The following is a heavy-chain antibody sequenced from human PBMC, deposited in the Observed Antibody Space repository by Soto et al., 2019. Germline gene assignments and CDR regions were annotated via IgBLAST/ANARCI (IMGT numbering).Heavy chain of an antibody. CDR1: GYTFTGYY. CDR3: ARDLGKPGVKKYYYYGMDV. CDR2: INPNSGGT. D-gene: IGHD3-16*01. J-gene: IGHJ6*02. Sequence: ASVKVSCKASGYTFTGYYMHWVRQAPGQGLEWMGWINPNSGGTNYAQKFQGWVTMTRDTSISTAYMELSRLRSDDTAVYYCARDLGKPGVKKYYYYGMDVWGQGTTVTVSS. V-gene: IGHV1-2*04.